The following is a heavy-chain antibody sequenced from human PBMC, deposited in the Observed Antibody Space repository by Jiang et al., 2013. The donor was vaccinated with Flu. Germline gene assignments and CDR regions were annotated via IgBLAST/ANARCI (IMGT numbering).Heavy chain of an antibody. CDR1: GYTFTSYG. V-gene: IGHV1-18*01. J-gene: IGHJ6*02. D-gene: IGHD3-10*01. CDR3: ARESSPPEGFGELLSYYGMDV. CDR2: ISAYNGNT. Sequence: GAEVKKPGASVKVSCKASGYTFTSYGISWVRQAPGQGLEWMGWISAYNGNTNYAQKLQGRVTMTTDTSTSTAYMELRSLRSDDTAVYYCARESSPPEGFGELLSYYGMDVWGQGTTVTVSS.